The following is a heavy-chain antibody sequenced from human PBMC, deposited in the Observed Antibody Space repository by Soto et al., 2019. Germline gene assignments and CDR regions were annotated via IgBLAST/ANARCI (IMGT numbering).Heavy chain of an antibody. CDR2: ILGRDDST. CDR3: TKGAWLDY. CDR1: GFTFSTFD. V-gene: IGHV3-23*01. J-gene: IGHJ4*01. Sequence: GGSLRLSCAASGFTFSTFDMSWVRQAPGKGLEWVSVILGRDDSTYYADSVKGRFTISRDPFKNMLYLQMNSLRAEDTAIYFCTKGAWLDYWGHGTLVTVS.